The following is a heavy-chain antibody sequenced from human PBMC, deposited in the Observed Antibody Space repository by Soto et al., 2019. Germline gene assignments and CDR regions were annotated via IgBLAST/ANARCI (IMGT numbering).Heavy chain of an antibody. D-gene: IGHD6-19*01. V-gene: IGHV3-30-3*01. Sequence: QVQLVESGGGVVQPGRSLRLSCAASGFTFSSYAMHWVRQAPGKGLEWVAVISYDGSNKYYADSVKGRFTISRDNSKNTLYLQMNSLRAEDTAVYYCARDLYQQWLVRNYYYYGMDVWGQGPTVTVSS. CDR3: ARDLYQQWLVRNYYYYGMDV. J-gene: IGHJ6*02. CDR2: ISYDGSNK. CDR1: GFTFSSYA.